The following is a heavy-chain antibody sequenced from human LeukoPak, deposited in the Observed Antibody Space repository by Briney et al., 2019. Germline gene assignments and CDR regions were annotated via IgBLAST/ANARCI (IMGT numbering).Heavy chain of an antibody. J-gene: IGHJ4*02. Sequence: GGSLRLSCAASGFTFSRSGMHWVRQAPGKGLEWVAVISYDGSNKYYADSVKGRFTISRGNSKNTLNLQMNSLRAEDTAVYYCAKDTAMVFGYFDYWGQGTLVTVSS. V-gene: IGHV3-30*18. CDR1: GFTFSRSG. CDR3: AKDTAMVFGYFDY. D-gene: IGHD5-18*01. CDR2: ISYDGSNK.